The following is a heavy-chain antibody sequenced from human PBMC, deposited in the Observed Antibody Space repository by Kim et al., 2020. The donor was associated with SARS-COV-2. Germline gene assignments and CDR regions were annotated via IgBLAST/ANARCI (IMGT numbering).Heavy chain of an antibody. Sequence: GGSLRLSCEASGFTFSIYAMAWVRQAPGKGLEWVSAIGGSASTTTYNAGSVRGRFTISRDNSKNTLYLQMNSLRAEDTAVYYCARILSGGCDAGNCYRTWFVPWGQGTLVTVS. V-gene: IGHV3-23*01. CDR3: ARILSGGCDAGNCYRTWFVP. D-gene: IGHD2-15*01. J-gene: IGHJ5*02. CDR1: GFTFSIYA. CDR2: IGGSASTTT.